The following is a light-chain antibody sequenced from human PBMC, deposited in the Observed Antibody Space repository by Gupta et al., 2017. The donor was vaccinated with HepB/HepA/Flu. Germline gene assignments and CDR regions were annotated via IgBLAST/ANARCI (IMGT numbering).Light chain of an antibody. CDR2: GKT. V-gene: IGLV1-40*01. CDR3: QSYDTSLSVFVV. J-gene: IGLJ2*01. CDR1: SSNIGAGYD. Sequence: QSVLTQPPPVSGAPGQRVTISCTASSSNIGAGYDVHWYQQLPGTAPKLLIYGKTNRPSGVPDRFSCSKSGTSASLAITGLQAEDEADYYCQSYDTSLSVFVVFGGGTKLTVL.